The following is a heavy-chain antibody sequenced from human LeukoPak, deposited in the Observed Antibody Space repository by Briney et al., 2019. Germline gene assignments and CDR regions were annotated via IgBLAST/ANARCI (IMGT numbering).Heavy chain of an antibody. CDR1: GYTFTMYG. CDR2: ISGYNGNT. D-gene: IGHD3-22*01. J-gene: IGHJ4*02. Sequence: GASVKVSCKASGYTFTMYGISWVRQAPGQGLEWMGWISGYNGNTNYAQKLQGRVTMTTDTSTSTAFMELRSLRSDDTAVYYCARQGSYYYDSSGYSAYWGQGTLVTVAS. CDR3: ARQGSYYYDSSGYSAY. V-gene: IGHV1-18*01.